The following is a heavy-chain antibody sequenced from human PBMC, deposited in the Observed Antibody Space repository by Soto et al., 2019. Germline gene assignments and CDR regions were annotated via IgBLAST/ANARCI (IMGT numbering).Heavy chain of an antibody. CDR3: ARGWVEGLSRQPPTDY. V-gene: IGHV3-74*01. Sequence: PGGSLRRGWAASGFTFSSYLMHWGRQAPGKGLVWVSRIDSYGSATSQVDSVEGRFTISRDNAKNTLYLQMNSVRAEDTAVYYCARGWVEGLSRQPPTDYWGQGTLVTVSS. J-gene: IGHJ4*02. CDR2: IDSYGSAT. D-gene: IGHD3-3*01. CDR1: GFTFSSYL.